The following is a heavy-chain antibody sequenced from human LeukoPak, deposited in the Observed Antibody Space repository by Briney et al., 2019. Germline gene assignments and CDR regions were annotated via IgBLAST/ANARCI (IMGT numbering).Heavy chain of an antibody. V-gene: IGHV4-59*08. CDR1: GGSISSYY. J-gene: IGHJ3*02. CDR2: IYYSGST. CDR3: ARLIPLNWYQPSDAFDI. D-gene: IGHD1-20*01. Sequence: SETLSLTCTVSGGSISSYYWSWIRQPPGKGLEWIGYIYYSGSTNYNPSLKSRVTISVDTSKNQFSLKLSSVTAPDTAVYYCARLIPLNWYQPSDAFDIWGEGTMVTVSS.